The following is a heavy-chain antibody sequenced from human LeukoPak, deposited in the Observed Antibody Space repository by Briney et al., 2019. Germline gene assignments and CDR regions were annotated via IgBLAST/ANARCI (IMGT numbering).Heavy chain of an antibody. CDR1: GFTFNTYT. CDR3: ARDRGKYGGNSDYFDY. J-gene: IGHJ4*02. CDR2: ISGSSGII. V-gene: IGHV3-48*04. Sequence: GGSLRLSCAASGFTFNTYTMNWVRQASGKGLEWVSYISGSSGIIDYADSVRGRFTISRDNAKNSLYLQMNSLRAEDTAVYYCARDRGKYGGNSDYFDYWGQGTLVTVSS. D-gene: IGHD4-23*01.